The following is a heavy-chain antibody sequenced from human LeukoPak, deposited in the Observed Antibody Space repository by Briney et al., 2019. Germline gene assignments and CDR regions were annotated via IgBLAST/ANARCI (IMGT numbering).Heavy chain of an antibody. V-gene: IGHV5-51*01. CDR2: IYPGDSDT. J-gene: IGHJ3*02. D-gene: IGHD3-22*01. CDR3: ARAVYDSSGPYAFDI. CDR1: GYSFTSYW. Sequence: GESLKISCNGSGYSFTSYWIGWVRQMPGKGLEWMGIIYPGDSDTRYSPSFQGQVTISADKSISTAYLQWSSLKASDTAMYYCARAVYDSSGPYAFDIWGQGTMVTVSS.